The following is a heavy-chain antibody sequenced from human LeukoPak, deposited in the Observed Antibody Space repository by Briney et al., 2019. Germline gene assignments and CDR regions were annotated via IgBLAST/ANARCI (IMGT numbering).Heavy chain of an antibody. D-gene: IGHD3-22*01. CDR2: ISSSSSYI. CDR3: ARDPDYYDSSGYFLFDY. V-gene: IGHV3-21*01. J-gene: IGHJ4*02. Sequence: GGSLRLSCAASGFTFSSYSMNWVRQAPGKGLEWVSSISSSSSYIYYADSVKGRFTISRDNAKNSLYLQMNSLRAEDTAVYYCARDPDYYDSSGYFLFDYRGQGTLVTVSS. CDR1: GFTFSSYS.